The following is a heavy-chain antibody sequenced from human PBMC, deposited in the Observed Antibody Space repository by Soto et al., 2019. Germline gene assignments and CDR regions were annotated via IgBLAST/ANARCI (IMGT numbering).Heavy chain of an antibody. J-gene: IGHJ4*02. V-gene: IGHV3-30*09. CDR1: GFIFSAYS. D-gene: IGHD1-26*01. CDR3: ARDITGGIGRLDY. Sequence: QVKLVESGGGVVQPGTSLRLSCAASGFIFSAYSINWVRQSPGKGLEWVAVVSYDGTLKFYADSVKGRFAISRDNSINTVYLQMNSLSPEDTSMHYCARDITGGIGRLDYWGQGTLVTVSS. CDR2: VSYDGTLK.